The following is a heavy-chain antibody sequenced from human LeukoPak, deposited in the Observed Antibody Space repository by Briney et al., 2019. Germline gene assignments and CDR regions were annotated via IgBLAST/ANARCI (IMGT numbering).Heavy chain of an antibody. D-gene: IGHD3-22*01. CDR3: ARDRRYYYDSSGYLDY. J-gene: IGHJ4*02. V-gene: IGHV4-31*03. CDR1: GGSISSGGYY. CDR2: IYYSGST. Sequence: SQTLSLTCTVSGGSISSGGYYWSWIRQHPGKGLEWIGYIYYSGSTYYNPSPKSRVTISVDTSKNQFSLKLSSVTAADTAVYYCARDRRYYYDSSGYLDYWGQGTLVTVSS.